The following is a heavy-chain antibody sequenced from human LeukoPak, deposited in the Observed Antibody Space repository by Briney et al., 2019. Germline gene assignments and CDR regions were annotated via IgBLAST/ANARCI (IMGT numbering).Heavy chain of an antibody. CDR3: AAYCGGVCYSKGYFQF. J-gene: IGHJ1*01. CDR1: GFTFSSYA. V-gene: IGHV3-23*01. D-gene: IGHD2-21*02. Sequence: PGGSLRLSCAASGFTFSSYAMSWVRQAPGKGLEWVSAISGSGGSTYYADSVKGRFTISRDNSKNTLYLQMNSLRAEDTAVYYCAAYCGGVCYSKGYFQFWGQGTLVTVSS. CDR2: ISGSGGST.